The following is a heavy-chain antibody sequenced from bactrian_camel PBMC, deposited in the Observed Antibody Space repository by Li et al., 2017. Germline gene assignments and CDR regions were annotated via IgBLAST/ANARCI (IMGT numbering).Heavy chain of an antibody. J-gene: IGHJ4*01. D-gene: IGHD2*01. V-gene: IGHV3S9*01. Sequence: QVQLVESGGGSVQGGGSLRLSCVGSGYNPHSDYCLGWFRQFPGKEREGVAVIDSEGTTKYANTVKGRFTISKDNAKNTVYLQMNSLKPEDTAMYTCASWTSGGYCATWDSPFLGFDHWGQGTQVTVS. CDR3: ASWTSGGYCATWDSPFLGFDH. CDR1: GYNPHSDY. CDR2: IDSEGTT.